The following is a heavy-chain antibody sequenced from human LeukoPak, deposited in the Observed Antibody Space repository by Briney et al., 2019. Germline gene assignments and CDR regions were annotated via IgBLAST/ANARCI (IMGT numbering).Heavy chain of an antibody. V-gene: IGHV3-9*01. D-gene: IGHD2-2*01. CDR2: ISWNSGSI. CDR1: GFTFDDYA. Sequence: GGSLRLSCAASGFTFDDYAMHWVRQAPGKGLEWVSGISWNSGSIGYADSVKGRFTISRDNAKNSLYLQMNSLRAEDTALYYCAKEGGYCSSTSCPRHYGMDVWGQGTTVTVSS. J-gene: IGHJ6*02. CDR3: AKEGGYCSSTSCPRHYGMDV.